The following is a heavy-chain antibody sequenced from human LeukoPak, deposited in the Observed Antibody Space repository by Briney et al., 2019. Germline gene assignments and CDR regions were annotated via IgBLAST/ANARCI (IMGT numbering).Heavy chain of an antibody. V-gene: IGHV3-33*06. CDR1: GFTFSSYG. D-gene: IGHD6-19*01. CDR2: IWYDGSNK. J-gene: IGHJ4*02. Sequence: GRSLRLSCAASGFTFSSYGMHWVRQAPGKGLEWVAVIWYDGSNKYYADSVKGRFTISRGNSKNTLYLQMNSLRAEDTAVYYCAKGEAVAGSSEFDYWGQGTLVTVSS. CDR3: AKGEAVAGSSEFDY.